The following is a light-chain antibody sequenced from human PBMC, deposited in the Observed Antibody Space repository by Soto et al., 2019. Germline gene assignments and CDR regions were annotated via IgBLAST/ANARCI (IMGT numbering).Light chain of an antibody. V-gene: IGKV3-20*01. CDR2: GAT. CDR3: QQYGNSLLT. CDR1: QSVSSSY. Sequence: EIVLTQSPGTLSLSPGESATLSCRASQSVSSSYLGWYQQKPDQAPRLLIYGATSRATGIPDRFSGSGSGTDFTLTISRLEPEDFAVYYCQQYGNSLLTFGGGTKVEIK. J-gene: IGKJ4*01.